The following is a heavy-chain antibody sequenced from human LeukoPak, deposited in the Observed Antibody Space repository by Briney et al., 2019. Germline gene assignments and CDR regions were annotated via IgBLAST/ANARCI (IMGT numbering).Heavy chain of an antibody. D-gene: IGHD5-12*01. CDR2: ISWNSGSI. J-gene: IGHJ4*02. CDR3: ARVSGYDWESFYDY. CDR1: GFTFDDYA. Sequence: GGSLSLSCAASGFTFDDYAMHWVRQAPGKGLEWVSGISWNSGSIGYADSVKGRFTISRDNAKNSLYLQMNSLRAEDTAVYYCARVSGYDWESFYDYWGQGTLVTVSS. V-gene: IGHV3-9*01.